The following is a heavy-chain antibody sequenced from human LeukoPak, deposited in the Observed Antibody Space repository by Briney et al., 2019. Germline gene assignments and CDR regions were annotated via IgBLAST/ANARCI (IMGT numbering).Heavy chain of an antibody. V-gene: IGHV1-69*13. CDR1: GGTFSSYA. CDR2: IIPIFGTA. Sequence: SVKVSCKASGGTFSSYAISWVRQAPGQGLEWMGGIIPIFGTANYAQKFQGRVTITADESTSTAYMELSRLRSDDTAVYYCARGGTLSGSYRLFDYWGQGTLVTVSS. J-gene: IGHJ4*02. CDR3: ARGGTLSGSYRLFDY. D-gene: IGHD1-26*01.